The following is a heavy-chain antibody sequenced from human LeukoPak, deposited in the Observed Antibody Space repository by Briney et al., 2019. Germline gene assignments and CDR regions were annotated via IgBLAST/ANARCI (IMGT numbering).Heavy chain of an antibody. CDR3: AKAPVGHCSGAFCYHFDS. D-gene: IGHD2-15*01. CDR1: GFTFSTYS. J-gene: IGHJ4*02. Sequence: GGSLRLSCAASGFTFSTYSTSWVRQTPGKGLEWVASISGDNPGTYHANSVKGRFTIPRDHCKNTLHLQMSGLRGEETARYYCAKAPVGHCSGAFCYHFDSWGQGTLVTVSS. V-gene: IGHV3-23*01. CDR2: ISGDNPGT.